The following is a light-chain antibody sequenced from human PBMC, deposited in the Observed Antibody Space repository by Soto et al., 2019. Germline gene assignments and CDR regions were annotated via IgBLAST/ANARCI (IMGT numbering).Light chain of an antibody. Sequence: DIVMTQSPLSLPVTPQELASISCRSSQSVLHLNGNNYLDWYLQKPGQSPQLLIYLGSNRASGVPDRFSGSGSGTDFTLKISRVEAEDVAIYYCMQALQTPVTFGQGTRLEIK. J-gene: IGKJ5*01. CDR1: QSVLHLNGNNY. V-gene: IGKV2-28*01. CDR3: MQALQTPVT. CDR2: LGS.